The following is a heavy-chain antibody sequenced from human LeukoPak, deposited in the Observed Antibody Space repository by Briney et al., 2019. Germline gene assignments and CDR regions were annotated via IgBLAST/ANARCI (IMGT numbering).Heavy chain of an antibody. Sequence: GGSLRLSCAASGFTFSSYSMNWVRQAPGKGLEWVANIKDDGSEKYYLDSVKGRFTISRDNAKNSLYLQMNGLRAEDTAVYYCARVAWPYYFDSWGQGTLVTVSS. V-gene: IGHV3-7*01. CDR3: ARVAWPYYFDS. CDR2: IKDDGSEK. J-gene: IGHJ4*02. CDR1: GFTFSSYS.